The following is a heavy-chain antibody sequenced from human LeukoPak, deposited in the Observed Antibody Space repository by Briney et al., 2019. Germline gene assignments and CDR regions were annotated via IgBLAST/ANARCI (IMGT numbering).Heavy chain of an antibody. CDR1: GFILSNAW. Sequence: PGGSLRLSCAASGFILSNAWMSWVRQAPGKGLEWVGRIRTKTEGGTTEYGAPAKGRFTISRDDSKNTLDLQMNSLKTEDTAVYYCTTDLGGPDYWGQGTLVTVSS. CDR3: TTDLGGPDY. D-gene: IGHD6-25*01. V-gene: IGHV3-15*01. CDR2: IRTKTEGGTT. J-gene: IGHJ4*02.